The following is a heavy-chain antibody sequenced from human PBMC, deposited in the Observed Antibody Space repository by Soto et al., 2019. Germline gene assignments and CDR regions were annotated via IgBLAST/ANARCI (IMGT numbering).Heavy chain of an antibody. J-gene: IGHJ6*02. D-gene: IGHD4-17*01. CDR3: ARDSDYGEDYYYALDV. CDR1: GFIFSNYW. V-gene: IGHV3-7*01. CDR2: VKQDGSEK. Sequence: PGGSLRLSCVASGFIFSNYWMSWVRQAPGKGLEWVANVKQDGSEKYYVDSVKGRFTISRDNAKNSLYLQMNSLRAEDTAVYYCARDSDYGEDYYYALDVWGQGSTVTVSS.